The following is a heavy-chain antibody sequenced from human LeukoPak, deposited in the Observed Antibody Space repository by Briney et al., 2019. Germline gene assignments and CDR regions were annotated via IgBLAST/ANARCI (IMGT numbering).Heavy chain of an antibody. D-gene: IGHD5-18*01. Sequence: GTSVKVSCKASGFTFTSSAMQWVRQARGQRLEWIGWIVVGSGNTNYAQKFQERVTITRDMSTSTAYMELSSLRSEDTAVYYCAANVDTAMRGDAFDIWGQETMVTVSS. CDR2: IVVGSGNT. J-gene: IGHJ3*02. CDR1: GFTFTSSA. V-gene: IGHV1-58*02. CDR3: AANVDTAMRGDAFDI.